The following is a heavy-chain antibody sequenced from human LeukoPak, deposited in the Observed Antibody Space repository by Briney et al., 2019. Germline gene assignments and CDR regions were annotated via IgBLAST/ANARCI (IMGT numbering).Heavy chain of an antibody. CDR3: ARENHGNCFDY. CDR1: GFTFSSYE. J-gene: IGHJ4*02. D-gene: IGHD1-14*01. Sequence: GGSLRLSCAASGFTFSSYEMNWVRQAAGKGLEWVSYTSSSGSTRYYADSVKGRFTISRDNAKNSLYPQVNSLRAEDMAVYYCARENHGNCFDYWGQGTLVTVSS. CDR2: TSSSGSTR. V-gene: IGHV3-48*03.